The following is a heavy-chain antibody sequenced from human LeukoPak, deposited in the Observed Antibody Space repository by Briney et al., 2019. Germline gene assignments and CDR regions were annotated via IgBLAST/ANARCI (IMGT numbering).Heavy chain of an antibody. J-gene: IGHJ4*02. CDR1: GFTFSSYS. CDR3: ALSRDYYDSSGPTHHLDY. Sequence: GGSLRLSCAASGFTFSSYSMNWVRQAPGKGLEWVSSISSSSSYIYYADSVKGRFTISRDNAKNSLYLQMNSLRAEDTAVYYCALSRDYYDSSGPTHHLDYWGQGTLVTVSS. V-gene: IGHV3-21*01. D-gene: IGHD3-22*01. CDR2: ISSSSSYI.